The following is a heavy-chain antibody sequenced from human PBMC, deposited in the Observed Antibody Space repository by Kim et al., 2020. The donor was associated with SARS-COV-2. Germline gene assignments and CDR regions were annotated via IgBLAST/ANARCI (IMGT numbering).Heavy chain of an antibody. CDR3: ARPGRPGAIASYFDH. D-gene: IGHD2-2*02. Sequence: ADSVKGRFTISRDNSKNPLYLQMNSLRAEDTAVYYWARPGRPGAIASYFDHRGQGTLVTVSS. J-gene: IGHJ4*02. V-gene: IGHV3-30*07.